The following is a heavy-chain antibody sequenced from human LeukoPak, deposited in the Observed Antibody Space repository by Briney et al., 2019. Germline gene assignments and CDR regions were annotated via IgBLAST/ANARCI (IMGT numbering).Heavy chain of an antibody. CDR2: ISSSGSTI. J-gene: IGHJ5*02. D-gene: IGHD6-13*01. Sequence: KSGGSLRLSCEASGFTFSDYYMSWIRQAPGKGLEWVSYISSSGSTIYYADSVKGRFTISRDNAKNSLYLQMNSLRAEDTAVYYCARGRSKQQRPLKRRTVDWFDPWGQGTLVTVSS. CDR3: ARGRSKQQRPLKRRTVDWFDP. V-gene: IGHV3-11*01. CDR1: GFTFSDYY.